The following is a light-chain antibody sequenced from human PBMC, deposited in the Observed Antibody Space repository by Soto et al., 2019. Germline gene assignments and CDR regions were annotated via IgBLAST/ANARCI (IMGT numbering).Light chain of an antibody. V-gene: IGLV2-14*01. CDR2: EVN. CDR1: SIDVGRYNY. CDR3: SSYTSSTYV. Sequence: SLLTQLASVSGSPGQSITISRTGTSIDVGRYNYVSWYQTHPGKAPNLMIFEVNNRPSGISNRYSGSKSGKTASLTTSGLQAEDEADYICSSYTSSTYVFGSGTNATV. J-gene: IGLJ1*01.